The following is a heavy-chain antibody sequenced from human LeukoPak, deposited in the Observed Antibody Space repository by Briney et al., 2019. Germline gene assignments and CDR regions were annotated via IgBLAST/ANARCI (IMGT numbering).Heavy chain of an antibody. V-gene: IGHV3-9*01. D-gene: IGHD6-19*01. Sequence: GGSLRLSCAASGFTFGGYAMSWVRQAPGKGLEWVSGISWNSGSIGYADSVKGRFTISRDNAKNSLYLQMNSLRAEDTALYYCAKELLGATGYSSGWYPPYYGMDVWGQGTTVTVSS. CDR3: AKELLGATGYSSGWYPPYYGMDV. J-gene: IGHJ6*02. CDR2: ISWNSGSI. CDR1: GFTFGGYA.